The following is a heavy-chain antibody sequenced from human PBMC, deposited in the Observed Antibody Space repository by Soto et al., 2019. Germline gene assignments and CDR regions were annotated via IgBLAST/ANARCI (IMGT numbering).Heavy chain of an antibody. CDR1: GGSISSGGYY. V-gene: IGHV4-31*03. CDR2: IYYSGST. D-gene: IGHD2-15*01. Sequence: QVQLQESGPGLVKPSQTLSLTCTVSGGSISSGGYYWSWIRQHPGKGLEWIGYIYYSGSTFYNPSLKSRVTISLDTFKDQFSLNLRSVTDADTAVYYCARDDCSGGSCFVDVWGQGTTVTVSS. CDR3: ARDDCSGGSCFVDV. J-gene: IGHJ6*02.